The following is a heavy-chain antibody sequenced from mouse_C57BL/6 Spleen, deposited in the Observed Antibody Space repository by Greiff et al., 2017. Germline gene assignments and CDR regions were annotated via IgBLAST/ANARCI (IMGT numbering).Heavy chain of an antibody. J-gene: IGHJ4*01. CDR2: ISSGGSYT. D-gene: IGHD2-3*01. V-gene: IGHV5-6*01. CDR1: GFTFSSYG. CDR3: ARYDERAMDY. Sequence: EVQLVESGGDLVKPGGSLKLSCAASGFTFSSYGMSWVRQTPDKRLEWVATISSGGSYTYYPDSVKGRFTISRDNAKNTLYLQMSSLKSEDTAMYYCARYDERAMDYWGQGTSVTVSS.